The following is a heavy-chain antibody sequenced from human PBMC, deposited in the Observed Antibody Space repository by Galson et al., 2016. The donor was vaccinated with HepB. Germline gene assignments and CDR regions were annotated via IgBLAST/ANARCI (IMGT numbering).Heavy chain of an antibody. D-gene: IGHD3-9*01. CDR3: ARANDNLLTGYYSGLDH. CDR1: DNTFSKDY. CDR2: IHPSGAYT. V-gene: IGHV1-46*01. J-gene: IGHJ4*02. Sequence: SDNTFSKDYIHWVRHAPGQGLQWLGTIHPSGAYTTYAQRFDGRVTMTRDTATNTFYMELRALTSKDTAVYYCARANDNLLTGYYSGLDHWGQGTLVTVSS.